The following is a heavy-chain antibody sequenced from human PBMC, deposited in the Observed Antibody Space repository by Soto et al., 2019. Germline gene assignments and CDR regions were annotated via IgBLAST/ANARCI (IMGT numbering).Heavy chain of an antibody. CDR3: ARLWLTRGWFDP. D-gene: IGHD3-10*01. CDR2: FDPEDGET. CDR1: GYTLTELS. J-gene: IGHJ5*02. V-gene: IGHV1-24*01. Sequence: ASVKVSCKVSGYTLTELSMHWVRQAPGKGLEWMGGFDPEDGETIYAQKFQGRVTMTEDTSTDTAHMELSSLRSEDTAVYYCARLWLTRGWFDPWGQGTLVTVSS.